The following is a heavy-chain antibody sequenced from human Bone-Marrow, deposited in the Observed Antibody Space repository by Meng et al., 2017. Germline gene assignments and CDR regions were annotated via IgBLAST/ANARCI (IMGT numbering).Heavy chain of an antibody. CDR3: AREGYVWGSYRGKYYFDY. CDR1: GYTFTGYY. Sequence: ASVKVSCKASGYTFTGYYMHWVRQAPGQGLEWMGRINPNSGGTNYAQKFQGRVTMTRDTSISTDYMELSRLRSDDTDVYYCAREGYVWGSYRGKYYFDYWGQGTLVTVSS. V-gene: IGHV1-2*05. D-gene: IGHD3-16*02. CDR2: INPNSGGT. J-gene: IGHJ4*02.